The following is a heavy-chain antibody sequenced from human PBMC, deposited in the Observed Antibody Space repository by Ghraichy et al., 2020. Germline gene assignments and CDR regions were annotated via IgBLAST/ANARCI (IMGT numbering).Heavy chain of an antibody. CDR1: GDTFSSYA. J-gene: IGHJ3*02. D-gene: IGHD3-22*01. V-gene: IGHV1-69*13. CDR2: IIPIFGTA. CDR3: ARCRGYYDDSRRGSGDAFDI. Sequence: SVKVSCKASGDTFSSYAISWVRQAPGQGLEWMGGIIPIFGTANYAQKFQGRVTITADASTSTAYMELSSLRSEDTAVYYCARCRGYYDDSRRGSGDAFDIWGQRRMVTVSS.